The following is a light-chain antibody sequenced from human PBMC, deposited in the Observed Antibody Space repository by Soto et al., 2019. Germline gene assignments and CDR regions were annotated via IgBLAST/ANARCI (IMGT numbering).Light chain of an antibody. V-gene: IGKV1-39*01. CDR2: TAA. CDR3: QQSYSTPYT. Sequence: IHMTQSPSSLSASVGDRVTITCRASQRITTYLNWYQQKPGKAPKLLISTAATLQGGVPSRFSGSGSGTDFTLTITTLRPEDFATYFCQQSYSTPYTFGQGPKLEIK. CDR1: QRITTY. J-gene: IGKJ2*01.